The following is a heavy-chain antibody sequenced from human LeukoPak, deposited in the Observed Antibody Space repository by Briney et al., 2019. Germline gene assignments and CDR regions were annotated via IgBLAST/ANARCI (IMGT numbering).Heavy chain of an antibody. CDR2: INPEGNTP. Sequence: GGSLRLSCAASGFTFSTYWMHWVRQAPGKGLVWASTINPEGNTPTYADSVKGRFTISRDNAKNTLLLQMDSLRAEDTAIYYCAFFYTGLKFPYWGQGALVTVSS. CDR1: GFTFSTYW. V-gene: IGHV3-74*01. D-gene: IGHD3/OR15-3a*01. J-gene: IGHJ4*02. CDR3: AFFYTGLKFPY.